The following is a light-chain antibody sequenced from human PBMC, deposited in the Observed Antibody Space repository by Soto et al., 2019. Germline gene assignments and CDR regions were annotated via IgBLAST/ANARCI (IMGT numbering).Light chain of an antibody. CDR1: SSDVGTYNY. V-gene: IGLV2-11*01. Sequence: QSALTQPRSVSGSPGQSVTISCTGTSSDVGTYNYVSWYQQHPGKAPKVMIYDVSERTSGVPDRFSGSKSGNTASLTISGLQAEDEADYYCCSYAGSPRYVFGTGTKLTV. CDR2: DVS. CDR3: CSYAGSPRYV. J-gene: IGLJ1*01.